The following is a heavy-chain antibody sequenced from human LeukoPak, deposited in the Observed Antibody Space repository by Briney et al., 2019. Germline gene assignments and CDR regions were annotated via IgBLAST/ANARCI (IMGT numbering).Heavy chain of an antibody. J-gene: IGHJ4*02. D-gene: IGHD3-10*01. CDR1: GFTFNNYN. V-gene: IGHV3-21*04. Sequence: GGSLRLSCATSGFTFNNYNMNWVRQAPGRALEWVSSITSSGTYIFYADSVRGRFTISRDNSKNTLFLQMNSLRVEDTAVYYCARGVFNWGQGTLVTVSS. CDR2: ITSSGTYI. CDR3: ARGVFN.